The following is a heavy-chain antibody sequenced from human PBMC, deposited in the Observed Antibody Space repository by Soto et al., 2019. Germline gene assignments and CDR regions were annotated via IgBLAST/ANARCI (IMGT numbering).Heavy chain of an antibody. CDR2: LDWDDDK. J-gene: IGHJ4*02. CDR3: ARTRPGYCSGGSCYDRTYYFDY. D-gene: IGHD2-15*01. CDR1: GFSLSTSGMC. V-gene: IGHV2-70*11. Sequence: SGPTLVNPTQTLTLTCTFSGFSLSTSGMCVSWIRQPPGKALEWLARLDWDDDKYYSTSLKTRLTISKDTSKNQVVLTMTNMDPVDTATYYCARTRPGYCSGGSCYDRTYYFDYWGQGTLVTVSS.